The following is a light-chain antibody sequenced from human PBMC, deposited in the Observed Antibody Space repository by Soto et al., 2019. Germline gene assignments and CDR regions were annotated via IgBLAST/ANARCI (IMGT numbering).Light chain of an antibody. CDR2: DVS. CDR1: SSDVGGYTY. V-gene: IGLV2-14*01. CDR3: SSYTSSTVV. J-gene: IGLJ2*01. Sequence: QSALTQPASVSGSPGQSITISCTGTSSDVGGYTYVSWYQQYPGKAPKLMIYDVSNRPSGVSNRFSGSKFGNTASLTISGLQAEDEADYYCSSYTSSTVVFGGGTKVTVL.